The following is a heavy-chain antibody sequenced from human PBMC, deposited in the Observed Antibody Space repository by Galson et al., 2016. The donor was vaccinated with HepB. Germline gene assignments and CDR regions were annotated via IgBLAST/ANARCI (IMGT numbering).Heavy chain of an antibody. J-gene: IGHJ4*02. D-gene: IGHD2-15*01. CDR1: GFTFSICA. V-gene: IGHV3-23*01. Sequence: LRLSCAASGFTFSICAMSWVRQAPGKGLEWVSSISGGADSRYYADSVKGRFTISRDNSKNTLYLQMHSLGAEDTAVYYCATILGYCRGGSCYRDYWGQGTLVTVSS. CDR3: ATILGYCRGGSCYRDY. CDR2: ISGGADSR.